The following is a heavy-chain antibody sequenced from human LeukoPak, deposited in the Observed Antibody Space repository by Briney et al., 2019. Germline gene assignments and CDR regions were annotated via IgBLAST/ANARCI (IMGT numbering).Heavy chain of an antibody. D-gene: IGHD4-11*01. CDR1: GYTFIGYY. J-gene: IGHJ4*02. Sequence: ASVKVSCKASGYTFIGYYMHWVRQAPGRGLEWMAWRNPNSVSPNYAQKFQGGVTMTRDTSISTDYKGLRKLKSNDTAVYYCAAGKLTTLFRVRQTASDYWGQGTLVTVSS. V-gene: IGHV1-2*02. CDR2: RNPNSVSP. CDR3: AAGKLTTLFRVRQTASDY.